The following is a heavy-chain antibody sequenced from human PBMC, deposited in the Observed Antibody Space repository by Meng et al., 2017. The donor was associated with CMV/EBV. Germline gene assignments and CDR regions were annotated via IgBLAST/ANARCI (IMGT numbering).Heavy chain of an antibody. V-gene: IGHV1-2*02. D-gene: IGHD3-3*01. CDR1: GYTFTGYY. Sequence: ASVKVSCKASGYTFTGYYMHWVRQAPGQGLEWMGWINPNSGGTNYAQKFQGRVTMTRYTSISTAYMELSRLRSDDTAVYYCARDLKRWRITIFPYWGQGTLVTVSS. CDR3: ARDLKRWRITIFPY. J-gene: IGHJ4*02. CDR2: INPNSGGT.